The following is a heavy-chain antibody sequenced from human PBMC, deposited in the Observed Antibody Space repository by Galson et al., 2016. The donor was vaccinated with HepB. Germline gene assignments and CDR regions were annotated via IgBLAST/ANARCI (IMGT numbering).Heavy chain of an antibody. Sequence: SLRLSCAASGFTISNNGMHWVRQAPGKGLEWVAVITYGGDNKHYADSVKGRFAISRDDSRNTLYLEINSLRAEDTAMYYCAREQGYGGYRTADFWGQGTLVTVSS. J-gene: IGHJ4*02. CDR1: GFTISNNG. V-gene: IGHV3-33*05. CDR3: AREQGYGGYRTADF. CDR2: ITYGGDNK. D-gene: IGHD4-17*01.